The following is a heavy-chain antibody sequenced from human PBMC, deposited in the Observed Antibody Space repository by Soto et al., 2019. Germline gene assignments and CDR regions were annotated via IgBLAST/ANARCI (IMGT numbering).Heavy chain of an antibody. V-gene: IGHV5-10-1*01. J-gene: IGHJ4*02. CDR1: GYSFAGYW. CDR2: IDPSDSQT. Sequence: GDSLNISCKVSGYSFAGYWITWVRQKPGKGLEWMGRIDPSDSQTYYSPSFRGHVTISVTKSITTVFLQWSSLRASDTAMYYCARQIYDSDTGPNFQYYFDSWGQGTPVTVSS. D-gene: IGHD3-22*01. CDR3: ARQIYDSDTGPNFQYYFDS.